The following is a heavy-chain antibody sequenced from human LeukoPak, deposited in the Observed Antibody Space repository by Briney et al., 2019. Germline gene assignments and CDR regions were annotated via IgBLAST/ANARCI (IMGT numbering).Heavy chain of an antibody. D-gene: IGHD3-22*01. J-gene: IGHJ4*02. Sequence: PSETLSLTCTVSGGSISSGDYYWSWIRQPPGKGLEWIGYIYYSGSTYYNPSLKSRVTISVDTSKNQFSLKLSSVTAADTAVYYCASGSTVGSGYYQTNFDYWGQGSLVTVSS. CDR2: IYYSGST. CDR3: ASGSTVGSGYYQTNFDY. V-gene: IGHV4-30-4*01. CDR1: GGSISSGDYY.